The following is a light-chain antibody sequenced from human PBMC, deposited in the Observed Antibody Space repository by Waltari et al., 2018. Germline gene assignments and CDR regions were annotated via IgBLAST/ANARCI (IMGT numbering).Light chain of an antibody. CDR1: QTLLYSSNNKNY. J-gene: IGKJ5*01. CDR2: WAS. CDR3: QQYYSTPPT. Sequence: DIVMTQSPDSLAVSLGERATINCKSSQTLLYSSNNKNYLAWYPQKPGQPPKLLIYWASARESGVPDRFSGSGSGTDFTLTISSLQAEDVAVYYCQQYYSTPPTFGQGTRLEIK. V-gene: IGKV4-1*01.